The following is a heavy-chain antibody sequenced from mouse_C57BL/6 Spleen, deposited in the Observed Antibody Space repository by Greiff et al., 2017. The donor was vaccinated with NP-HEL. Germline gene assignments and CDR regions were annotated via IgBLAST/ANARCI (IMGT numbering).Heavy chain of an antibody. Sequence: VQRVESGAELVKPGASVKISCKASGYAFSSYWMNWVKQRPGKGLEWIGQIYPGDGDTNYNGKFKGKATLTADKSSSTAYMQLSSLTSEDSAVYFCARNYGSRIDWYFDVWGTGTTVTVSS. CDR3: ARNYGSRIDWYFDV. V-gene: IGHV1-80*01. J-gene: IGHJ1*03. CDR1: GYAFSSYW. CDR2: IYPGDGDT. D-gene: IGHD1-1*01.